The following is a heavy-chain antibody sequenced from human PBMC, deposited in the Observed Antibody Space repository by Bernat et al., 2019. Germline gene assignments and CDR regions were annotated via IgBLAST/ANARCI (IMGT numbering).Heavy chain of an antibody. CDR1: GFTFSSYA. D-gene: IGHD6-13*01. CDR3: AKDRKLFGSSSWYYFDY. J-gene: IGHJ4*02. V-gene: IGHV3-23*01. Sequence: EVQLLESGGGLVQPGGSLRLSCAASGFTFSSYAMSWVRQAPGKGLEWVSAISGSGGSTYYADSVKGRFTISRDNSKNTLYLQMNSLRAEDTAVYYCAKDRKLFGSSSWYYFDYWGQGTLVTVSS. CDR2: ISGSGGST.